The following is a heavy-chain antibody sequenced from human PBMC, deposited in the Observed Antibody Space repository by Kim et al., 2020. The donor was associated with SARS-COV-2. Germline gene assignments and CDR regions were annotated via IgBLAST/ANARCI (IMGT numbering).Heavy chain of an antibody. V-gene: IGHV3-49*02. Sequence: TTEYAVSVKGRFTISRDDSKSIAYLQMNSLKTEDTAVYYCTRVWGGEAPAWGQGTLVTVSS. D-gene: IGHD2-21*01. J-gene: IGHJ4*02. CDR2: TT. CDR3: TRVWGGEAPA.